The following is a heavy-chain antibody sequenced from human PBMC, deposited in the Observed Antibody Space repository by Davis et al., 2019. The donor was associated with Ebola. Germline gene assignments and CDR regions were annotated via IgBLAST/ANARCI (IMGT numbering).Heavy chain of an antibody. J-gene: IGHJ4*02. Sequence: GESLKISCAASGFTFSSSAMSWGRQAPGKGLEWVSSIGGGGGSIYYADSVKGRFTISRDNSKNKLYLQVNSLRAEDTAIYYCASLLGGYTMTTPHPVDYWGQGTLVTVSS. D-gene: IGHD4-17*01. CDR1: GFTFSSSA. CDR3: ASLLGGYTMTTPHPVDY. V-gene: IGHV3-23*01. CDR2: IGGGGGSI.